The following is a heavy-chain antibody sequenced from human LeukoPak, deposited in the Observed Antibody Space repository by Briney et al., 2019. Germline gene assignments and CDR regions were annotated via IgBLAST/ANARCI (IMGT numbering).Heavy chain of an antibody. J-gene: IGHJ3*02. D-gene: IGHD2-2*01. V-gene: IGHV1-69*02. CDR3: ASRGYCSSTSCNDAFDI. CDR2: IIPILGIA. Sequence: GASVKVSCKASGGTFSSYTISWVRQAPGQGLEWMGRIIPILGIANYAQKFQGRVTITADKSTSTAYMELSSLRSEDTAVYYCASRGYCSSTSCNDAFDIWGQGTMVTVSS. CDR1: GGTFSSYT.